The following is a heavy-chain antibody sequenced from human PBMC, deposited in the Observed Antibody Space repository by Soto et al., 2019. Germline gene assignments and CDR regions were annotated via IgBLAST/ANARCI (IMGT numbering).Heavy chain of an antibody. CDR1: GFAVSSNY. V-gene: IGHV3-53*02. CDR2: IYGDGTT. D-gene: IGHD2-15*01. J-gene: IGHJ4*02. CDR3: ARDSCSGGSCYWGFDY. Sequence: EVQLVETGGGLIQPGGSLRLSCAASGFAVSSNYMSWVRQAPGKGLEGVSGIYGDGTTYYADSVNGRFTISRDTSKNTLYLQMNSLRAEDTAVYYCARDSCSGGSCYWGFDYWGQGTLVTVSS.